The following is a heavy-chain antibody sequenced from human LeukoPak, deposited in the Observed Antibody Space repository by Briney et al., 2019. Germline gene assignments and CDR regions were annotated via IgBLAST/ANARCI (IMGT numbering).Heavy chain of an antibody. Sequence: PGRSLRLSCAASGFTFSSYGMHWVRQAPGKGLEWVAVISYDGSNKYYADSVKGRFTISRDNSKNTLYLQMNSLGAEDTAAYYCAKVAYSSGYTFDYWGQGTLVTVSS. CDR2: ISYDGSNK. CDR3: AKVAYSSGYTFDY. CDR1: GFTFSSYG. V-gene: IGHV3-30*18. D-gene: IGHD6-19*01. J-gene: IGHJ4*02.